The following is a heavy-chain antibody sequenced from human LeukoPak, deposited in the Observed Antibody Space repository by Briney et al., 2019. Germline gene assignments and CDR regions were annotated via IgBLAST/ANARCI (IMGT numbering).Heavy chain of an antibody. V-gene: IGHV4-31*03. CDR2: IYYSGST. CDR1: GGSISSGGYY. CDR3: ARGLMVRGVEIDY. D-gene: IGHD3-10*01. J-gene: IGHJ4*02. Sequence: PSQTLSLTCTVSGGSISSGGYYWSWIRQHPGKGLEWIGYIYYSGSTYYNPSLKSRVTISVDTSKNQFSLKLGSVTAADTAVYYCARGLMVRGVEIDYWGQGTLVTVSS.